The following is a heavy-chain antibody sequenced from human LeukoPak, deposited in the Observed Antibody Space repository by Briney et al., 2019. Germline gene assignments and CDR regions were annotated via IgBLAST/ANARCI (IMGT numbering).Heavy chain of an antibody. CDR1: GFTFSSYS. Sequence: PGGSLRLSCAASGFTFSSYSMNWVRQAPGKGLEWVSSISSSSSYIYYADSVKGRFTISRDNAKNSLYLQMNSLRAEDTAVYYCASFASNLIGLDYWGRGTLVTVSS. CDR2: ISSSSSYI. V-gene: IGHV3-21*01. CDR3: ASFASNLIGLDY. J-gene: IGHJ4*02. D-gene: IGHD3-16*02.